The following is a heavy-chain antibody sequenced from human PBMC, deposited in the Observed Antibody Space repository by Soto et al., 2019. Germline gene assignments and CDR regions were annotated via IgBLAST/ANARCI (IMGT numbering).Heavy chain of an antibody. CDR1: GDSVSTNSAT. D-gene: IGHD5-18*01. V-gene: IGHV6-1*01. CDR2: TYYRSKWYN. J-gene: IGHJ4*02. Sequence: SQTLSLTCDISGDSVSTNSATWNWIRQSPSGGLEWLGRTYYRSKWYNDYAVSVKSRITINPDTSKNQVSLQLNSVTPEDTATYYCAHRPYGYKYYFDYWGQGTLVTVSS. CDR3: AHRPYGYKYYFDY.